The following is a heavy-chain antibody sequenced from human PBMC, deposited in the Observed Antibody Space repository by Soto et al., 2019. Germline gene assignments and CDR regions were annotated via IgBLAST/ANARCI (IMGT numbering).Heavy chain of an antibody. CDR3: AGGRKAYYYDSSGWAYFDY. J-gene: IGHJ4*02. Sequence: SVKVSCKASGGTFSSYAISWVRQAPGQGLEWMGGIIPIFGTANYAQKFQGRVTITADKSTSTAYMELSSLRSEDTAVYYCAGGRKAYYYDSSGWAYFDYWGQGTRVTVSS. CDR2: IIPIFGTA. CDR1: GGTFSSYA. V-gene: IGHV1-69*06. D-gene: IGHD3-22*01.